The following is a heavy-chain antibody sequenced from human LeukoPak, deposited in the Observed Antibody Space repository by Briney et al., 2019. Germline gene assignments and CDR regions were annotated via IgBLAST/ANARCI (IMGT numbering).Heavy chain of an antibody. J-gene: IGHJ6*02. CDR3: AKYVGQSGSNYYGLDV. D-gene: IGHD1-26*01. Sequence: GGSLRLSCAASGFTFSSYAMNWVRQAPGKGLEWVSGITASGGSPYYTDSVKGRLTISRDNSKNTLFMQMNSLRDEDTALYYCAKYVGQSGSNYYGLDVWGQGTAVTVSS. V-gene: IGHV3-23*01. CDR2: ITASGGSP. CDR1: GFTFSSYA.